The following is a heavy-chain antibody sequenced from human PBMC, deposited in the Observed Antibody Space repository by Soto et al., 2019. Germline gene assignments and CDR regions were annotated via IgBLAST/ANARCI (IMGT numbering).Heavy chain of an antibody. CDR3: ARGLTTVTDYGMDV. J-gene: IGHJ6*02. Sequence: SETLSLTCAVYGGSFSGYYWSWIRQPPGKGLEWIGEINHSGSTNYNPSLKSRVTISVDMSKNQFSLKLSSVTAADTAVYYCARGLTTVTDYGMDVWGQGTTVTSP. D-gene: IGHD4-17*01. CDR2: INHSGST. CDR1: GGSFSGYY. V-gene: IGHV4-34*01.